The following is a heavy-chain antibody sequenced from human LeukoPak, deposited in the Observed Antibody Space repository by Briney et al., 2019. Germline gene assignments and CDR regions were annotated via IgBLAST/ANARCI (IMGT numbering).Heavy chain of an antibody. CDR3: AKDSSGYPSTYYFDY. CDR1: GFTFSSYA. V-gene: IGHV3-23*01. CDR2: ISGTGDNT. Sequence: GGSLRLSCAASGFTFSSYAMSWVRQAPGKGLEWVSGISGTGDNTYYADPVKGRFTISRDNSQNTLYLQMNSLRAEDTAVYYCAKDSSGYPSTYYFDYWGQGTLVTVSS. D-gene: IGHD3-22*01. J-gene: IGHJ4*02.